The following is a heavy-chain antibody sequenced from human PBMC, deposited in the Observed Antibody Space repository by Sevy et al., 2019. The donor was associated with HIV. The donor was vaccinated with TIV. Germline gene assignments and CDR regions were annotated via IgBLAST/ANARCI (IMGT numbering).Heavy chain of an antibody. CDR2: FYYSGRT. Sequence: SETLSLTCTVSGGSISGYYWSWIRQPPGKGLEWIGYFYYSGRTNYNPSLKSRVTISVDTSKNQFSLKLSSVTAADTAVYYCATCSPDYYYGMDVWGQGTTVTVS. V-gene: IGHV4-59*03. J-gene: IGHJ6*02. CDR3: ATCSPDYYYGMDV. CDR1: GGSISGYY. D-gene: IGHD2-15*01.